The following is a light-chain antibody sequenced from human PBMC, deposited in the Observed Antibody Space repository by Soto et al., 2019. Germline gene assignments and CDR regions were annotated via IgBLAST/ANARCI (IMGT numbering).Light chain of an antibody. V-gene: IGLV2-14*03. CDR1: SSDIGGYNH. CDR2: DVS. Sequence: QSALTQPASVSGSPGQSITISCTGTSSDIGGYNHVSWYQHHPGKAPKVLIYDVSRRPSEVSDRFPGSKSGNTASLTISGLQADDEADYYCCSRTSTSTRVFGGGTKLTVL. J-gene: IGLJ2*01. CDR3: CSRTSTSTRV.